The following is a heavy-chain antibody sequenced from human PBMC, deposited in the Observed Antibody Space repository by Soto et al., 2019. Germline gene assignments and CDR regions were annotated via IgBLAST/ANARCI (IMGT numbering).Heavy chain of an antibody. D-gene: IGHD6-19*01. J-gene: IGHJ5*02. CDR1: GFTFSSYG. Sequence: QVQLVESGGGVVQPGRSLRLSCAASGFTFSSYGMHWVRQAPGKGLEWVAVISYDGSNKYYADSVKGRFTISRDNSKNTLYLQMNSLRAEDTAVYYCATNRPGLADDNWFDPWGQGTLVTVSS. CDR2: ISYDGSNK. V-gene: IGHV3-30*03. CDR3: ATNRPGLADDNWFDP.